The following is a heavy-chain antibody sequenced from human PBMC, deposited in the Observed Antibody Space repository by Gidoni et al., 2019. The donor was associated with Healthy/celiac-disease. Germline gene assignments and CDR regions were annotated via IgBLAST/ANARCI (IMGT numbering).Heavy chain of an antibody. CDR2: ISGSGGST. J-gene: IGHJ6*02. CDR1: GFTFSSYA. V-gene: IGHV3-23*01. D-gene: IGHD3-3*01. CDR3: AKGRITIFGVVIIPYYYYGMDV. Sequence: ASGFTFSSYAMSWVRQAPGKGLEWVSAISGSGGSTYYADSVKGRFTISRDNSKNTLYLQTNSLRAEDTAVYYCAKGRITIFGVVIIPYYYYGMDVWGQGTTVTVSS.